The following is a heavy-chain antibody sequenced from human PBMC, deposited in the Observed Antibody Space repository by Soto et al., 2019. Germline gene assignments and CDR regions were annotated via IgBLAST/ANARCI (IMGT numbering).Heavy chain of an antibody. J-gene: IGHJ4*02. CDR2: ISASGGDT. Sequence: LRLSCAASGFTFSSYAMGWVRQAPGKGLEWVSAISASGGDTYYADSVKGRFTISRDNSKNTLFLQMNSLRAEDTAVYYCAKESLNGYFDYWGQGTLVTVSS. CDR3: AKESLNGYFDY. D-gene: IGHD2-8*01. CDR1: GFTFSSYA. V-gene: IGHV3-23*01.